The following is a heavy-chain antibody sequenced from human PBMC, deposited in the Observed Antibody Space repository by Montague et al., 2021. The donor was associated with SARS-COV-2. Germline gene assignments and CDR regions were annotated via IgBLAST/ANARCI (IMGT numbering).Heavy chain of an antibody. CDR1: GDSVSTNSGT. CDR2: PYYRSEWYS. V-gene: IGHV6-1*01. Sequence: CAISGDSVSTNSGTWNWVRLSPSRGLEWLGRPYYRSEWYSDYSVSVNIRISINPDTSKNQFSLLLNSVTPEDTAVYYCARAERESCGDGNCYQYFFNYWGQGTLVTVSS. J-gene: IGHJ4*02. D-gene: IGHD2-15*01. CDR3: ARAERESCGDGNCYQYFFNY.